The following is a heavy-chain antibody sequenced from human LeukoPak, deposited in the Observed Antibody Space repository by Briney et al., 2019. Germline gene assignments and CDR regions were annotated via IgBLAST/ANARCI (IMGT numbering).Heavy chain of an antibody. J-gene: IGHJ4*02. CDR2: ISGSGGST. V-gene: IGHV3-23*01. CDR1: EFTFSSYY. CDR3: AKKMSITAASQVDY. D-gene: IGHD1-20*01. Sequence: GGSLRLSCAAFEFTFSSYYMNWVRQAPGKGLEWVSAISGSGGSTYYADSVKGRFTISRDNSKNTLYLQMNSLRAEDTAVYYCAKKMSITAASQVDYWGQGTLVTVSS.